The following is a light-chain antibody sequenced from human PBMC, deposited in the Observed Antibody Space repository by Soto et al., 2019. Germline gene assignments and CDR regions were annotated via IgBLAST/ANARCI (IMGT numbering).Light chain of an antibody. CDR1: QSVSSTY. V-gene: IGKV3-20*01. Sequence: EIVLTQSPGTLSLSPGERATLSCRASQSVSSTYLAWYQQKTGQAPRLLIYDASSRVTGIPDRFSGSGSGTDFTLIISRLEPEDFAVYYCQQYGSSPGTFGQGTKVEIK. J-gene: IGKJ1*01. CDR3: QQYGSSPGT. CDR2: DAS.